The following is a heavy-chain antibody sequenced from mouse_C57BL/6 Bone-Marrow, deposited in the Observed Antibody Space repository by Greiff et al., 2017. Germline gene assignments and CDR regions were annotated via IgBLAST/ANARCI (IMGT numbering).Heavy chain of an antibody. D-gene: IGHD1-1*01. CDR3: ARRDWNYYGSSYDY. V-gene: IGHV1-81*01. Sequence: QVQLQQSGAELARPGASVKLSCKASGYTFTSYGQSWVKQRTGQGLEWIGEIYPRSGNTYYNEKFKGKATLTADKSSSTAYMELRSLTSEDSAGYFCARRDWNYYGSSYDYWGQGTTLTVSS. J-gene: IGHJ2*01. CDR1: GYTFTSYG. CDR2: IYPRSGNT.